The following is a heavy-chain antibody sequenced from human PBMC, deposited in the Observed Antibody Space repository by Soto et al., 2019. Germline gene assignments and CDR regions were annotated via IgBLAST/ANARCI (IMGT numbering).Heavy chain of an antibody. D-gene: IGHD3-16*01. V-gene: IGHV1-18*01. CDR2: ISAYNGNT. Sequence: QVQLVQFGAEVKKPGASVKVSCKASGYTFTSYGISWVRQAPGHGLEWMGWISAYNGNTNYAQKLQGRVTMTTDTSTSTAYMELRSLRSDDTAVYYCAREGVGDYVWENGMDVWVQGTTVSVSS. CDR1: GYTFTSYG. CDR3: AREGVGDYVWENGMDV. J-gene: IGHJ6*02.